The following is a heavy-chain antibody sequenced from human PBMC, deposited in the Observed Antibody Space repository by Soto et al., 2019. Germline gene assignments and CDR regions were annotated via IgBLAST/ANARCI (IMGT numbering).Heavy chain of an antibody. CDR3: VRGTAVAGFRFEY. J-gene: IGHJ4*02. V-gene: IGHV3-23*01. Sequence: GGSLRLSCAASGFTFSSYAMSWVRQAPGKGLEWVPAISGSGGSTYYADSVKGRFTISRDNSKNTLYLQMNSLRAEDTAVYYCVRGTAVAGFRFEYWGQGTLVTAPQ. CDR1: GFTFSSYA. CDR2: ISGSGGST. D-gene: IGHD6-19*01.